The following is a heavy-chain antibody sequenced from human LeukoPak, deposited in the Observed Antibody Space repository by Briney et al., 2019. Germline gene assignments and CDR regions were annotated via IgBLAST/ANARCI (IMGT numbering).Heavy chain of an antibody. CDR2: ISTTGST. CDR1: GGSISSYY. Sequence: PSETLSLTCTVSGGSISSYYWSWIRQPAGKGLEWIGRISTTGSTNYNPSLKSRVTMSVETSKKQFSLKLSSVTGADTAVYYCAREVEMARQFDYWGQGTLVTVSA. V-gene: IGHV4-4*07. D-gene: IGHD5-24*01. J-gene: IGHJ4*02. CDR3: AREVEMARQFDY.